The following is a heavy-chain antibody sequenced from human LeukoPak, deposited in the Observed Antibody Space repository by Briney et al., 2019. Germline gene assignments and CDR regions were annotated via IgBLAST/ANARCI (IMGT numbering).Heavy chain of an antibody. D-gene: IGHD3-10*01. CDR2: IYYSGST. V-gene: IGHV4-39*01. J-gene: IGHJ4*02. Sequence: SETLSLTCTVSGGSISSSSYYWGWIRQPPGKGLEWIGSIYYSGSTYNNPSLKSRVTISVDTSKNQFSLKLSSVTAADTAIYYCAKHYMGSSYNRGLDYWGQGTLVTVSS. CDR1: GGSISSSSYY. CDR3: AKHYMGSSYNRGLDY.